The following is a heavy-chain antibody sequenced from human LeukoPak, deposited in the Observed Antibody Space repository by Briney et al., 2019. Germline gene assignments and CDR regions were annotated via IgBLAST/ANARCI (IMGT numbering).Heavy chain of an antibody. CDR1: GFTFSSYW. J-gene: IGHJ6*03. D-gene: IGHD4-17*01. CDR3: AREFYGYYMDV. CDR2: INTDGSST. V-gene: IGHV3-74*01. Sequence: TGGSLRLSCAASGFTFSSYWMHWVRQAPGKGLVWVSRINTDGSSTSYADSVKGRFTISRDNAKNTLYLQMNSLRAEDTAVYYCAREFYGYYMDVWGKGTTVTVSS.